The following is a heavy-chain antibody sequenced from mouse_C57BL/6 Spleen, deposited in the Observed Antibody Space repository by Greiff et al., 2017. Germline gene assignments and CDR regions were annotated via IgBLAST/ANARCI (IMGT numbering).Heavy chain of an antibody. D-gene: IGHD1-1*02. Sequence: VQRVESGPGLVAPSQSLSITCTVSGFSLTSYGVDWVRQSPGKGLEWLGVIWGVGSTNYNSALKSRLSISKDNSKSQVFLKMNSLQTDDTAMYYCARTYGDYAMDYWGQGTSVTVSS. CDR2: IWGVGST. CDR3: ARTYGDYAMDY. J-gene: IGHJ4*01. V-gene: IGHV2-6*01. CDR1: GFSLTSYG.